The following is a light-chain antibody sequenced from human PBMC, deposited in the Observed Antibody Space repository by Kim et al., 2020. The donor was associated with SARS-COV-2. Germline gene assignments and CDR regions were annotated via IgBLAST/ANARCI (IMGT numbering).Light chain of an antibody. CDR1: SGHSSYT. CDR2: VNSDGRH. CDR3: QTWSTGIQG. V-gene: IGLV4-69*01. J-gene: IGLJ2*01. Sequence: QSVLTQSPSASASLGASVKLTCTLSSGHSSYTIAWHQQQPEKGPRYLMKVNSDGRHTKGDGIPDRFSGSSSGAERYLTISSLQSEDEADYYCQTWSTGIQGFGGGTQLTVL.